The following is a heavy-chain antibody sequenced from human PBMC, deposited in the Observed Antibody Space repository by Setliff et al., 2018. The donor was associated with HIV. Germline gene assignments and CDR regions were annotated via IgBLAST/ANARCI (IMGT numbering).Heavy chain of an antibody. CDR3: ASGYYDSSGYPQGAFDI. V-gene: IGHV1-69*05. CDR1: GGTFSSYA. CDR2: IIPIFGTA. Sequence: SVKVSCKASGGTFSSYAISWVRQAPGQGLEWMGGIIPIFGTANYAQKFQGRVTITTDESTSTAYMELSSLRSEDTAVYYCASGYYDSSGYPQGAFDIWGQGTMVTVSS. D-gene: IGHD3-22*01. J-gene: IGHJ3*02.